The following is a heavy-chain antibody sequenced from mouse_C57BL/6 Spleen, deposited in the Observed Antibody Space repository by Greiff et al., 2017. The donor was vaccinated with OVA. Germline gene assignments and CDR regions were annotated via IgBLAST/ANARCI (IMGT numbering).Heavy chain of an antibody. CDR3: ARWGYDYDQCAY. V-gene: IGHV1-50*01. D-gene: IGHD2-4*01. CDR1: GYTFTSYW. CDR2: IDPSDSYT. J-gene: IGHJ3*01. Sequence: VQLQQPGAELVKPGASVKLSCKASGYTFTSYWMQWVKQRPGQGLEWIGEIDPSDSYTNYNQKFKGKATLAVDTSSSTAYMQLSSLTSEDSAVYFCARWGYDYDQCAYWGEGTLVTVSA.